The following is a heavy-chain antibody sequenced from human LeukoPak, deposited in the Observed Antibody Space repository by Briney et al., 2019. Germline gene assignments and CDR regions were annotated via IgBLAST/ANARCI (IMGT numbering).Heavy chain of an antibody. Sequence: GASVKVSCKASGYTFTGYYMHWVRQAPGQGLEWMGWINPNSGGTNYAQKSQGRVTMTRDTSISTAYMELSRLRSDDTAVYYCARGRPYYDILTGYPFDYWGQGTLVTVSS. CDR1: GYTFTGYY. CDR2: INPNSGGT. CDR3: ARGRPYYDILTGYPFDY. D-gene: IGHD3-9*01. V-gene: IGHV1-2*02. J-gene: IGHJ4*02.